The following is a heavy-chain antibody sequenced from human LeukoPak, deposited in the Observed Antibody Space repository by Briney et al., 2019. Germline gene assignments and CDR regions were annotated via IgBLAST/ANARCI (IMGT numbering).Heavy chain of an antibody. Sequence: GGSLRLSCAASGFSFSSHSMNWVRQAPGKGLDWISSISNSSSYMHYADSVKGRFTISRDNAKNSLYLQMNSLRAENTAVYYCARAYSYFFDSSGYYGDYWGQGTLVTVSS. D-gene: IGHD3-22*01. CDR1: GFSFSSHS. CDR3: ARAYSYFFDSSGYYGDY. CDR2: ISNSSSYM. J-gene: IGHJ4*02. V-gene: IGHV3-21*01.